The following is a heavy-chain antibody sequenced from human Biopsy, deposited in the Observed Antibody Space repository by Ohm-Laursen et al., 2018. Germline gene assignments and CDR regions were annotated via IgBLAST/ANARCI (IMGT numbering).Heavy chain of an antibody. J-gene: IGHJ4*02. CDR2: ISNSGTT. CDR3: ARLSTLFGVADFTDD. Sequence: SQTLSLTCTLSGASVRSHFLTWIRQPPGKVLQWIGSISNSGTTKSSPSLKSRVNISLHTSKNQLSLKLTSVTAADTAVYYCARLSTLFGVADFTDDWGQGTLVTVSS. D-gene: IGHD3-3*01. CDR1: GASVRSHF. V-gene: IGHV4-59*08.